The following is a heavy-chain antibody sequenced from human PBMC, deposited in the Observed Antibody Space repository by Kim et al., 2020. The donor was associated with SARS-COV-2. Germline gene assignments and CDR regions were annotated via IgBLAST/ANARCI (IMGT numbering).Heavy chain of an antibody. V-gene: IGHV3-9*01. J-gene: IGHJ6*02. CDR2: GSI. Sequence: GSIGYAKSVKDRFTISRDNAKNSLYLQMNSLRAEETALYYCVSSAPDGMDVWGQGTTVTVSS. D-gene: IGHD2-2*01. CDR3: VSSAPDGMDV.